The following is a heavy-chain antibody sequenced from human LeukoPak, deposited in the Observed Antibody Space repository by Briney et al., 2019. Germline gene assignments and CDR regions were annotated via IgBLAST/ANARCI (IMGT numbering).Heavy chain of an antibody. CDR3: ARGEDGYNGD. J-gene: IGHJ4*02. D-gene: IGHD5-24*01. V-gene: IGHV4-34*01. CDR1: GGSFSGYY. Sequence: PSKTLSLTCAVYGGSFSGYYWSWIRQPPGKGLEWIGEINHSGSTNYNPSLKSRVTISVDTSKNQFSLKLSSVTAADTAVYYCARGEDGYNGDWGQGTLVTVSS. CDR2: INHSGST.